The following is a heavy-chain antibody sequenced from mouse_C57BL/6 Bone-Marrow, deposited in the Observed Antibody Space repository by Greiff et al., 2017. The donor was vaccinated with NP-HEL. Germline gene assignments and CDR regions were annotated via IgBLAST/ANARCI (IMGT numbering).Heavy chain of an antibody. Sequence: QVQLQQSGAELVRPGASVKLSCKASGYTFTSYGIRWVKQRPGQGLEWIGEIYPRSGNTYYNEKFKGKATLTADKSSSTAYMQLRSLTSEDSAVYFCARYRISTVTHFDYWGQGTTLTVSS. V-gene: IGHV1-81*01. J-gene: IGHJ2*01. CDR1: GYTFTSYG. CDR2: IYPRSGNT. D-gene: IGHD1-1*01. CDR3: ARYRISTVTHFDY.